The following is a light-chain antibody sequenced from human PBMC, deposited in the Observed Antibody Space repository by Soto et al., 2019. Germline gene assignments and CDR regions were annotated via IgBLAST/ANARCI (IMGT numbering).Light chain of an antibody. CDR2: DAS. V-gene: IGKV1-27*01. J-gene: IGKJ1*01. CDR3: QKYNSAPWT. CDR1: QNINNY. Sequence: DIQMTQSPSSLSASVGDRVTITCQASQNINNYLNWYQQKPGRAPKLLIYDASVLQSGVPSRFSGSGSGTDFTLTISSLQPEDVATYYCQKYNSAPWTFGQGTKVDSK.